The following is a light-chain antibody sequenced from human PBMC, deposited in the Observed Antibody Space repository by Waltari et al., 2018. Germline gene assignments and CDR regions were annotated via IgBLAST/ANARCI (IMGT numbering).Light chain of an antibody. Sequence: DIQMTQSPSTLSASVGDRVTITCRASQSISIWLAWYQQKPGKAPKLLIYKASSLESGVPSRFSGSGSWTEFSFTISSLEPYDFATYFCQQYNSYLMYTFFQVTKL. J-gene: IGKJ2*01. CDR2: KAS. V-gene: IGKV1-5*03. CDR3: QQYNSYLMYT. CDR1: QSISIW.